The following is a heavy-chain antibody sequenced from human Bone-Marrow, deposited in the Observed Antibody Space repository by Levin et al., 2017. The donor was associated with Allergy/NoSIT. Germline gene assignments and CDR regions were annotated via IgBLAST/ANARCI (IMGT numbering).Heavy chain of an antibody. D-gene: IGHD3-10*01. CDR1: GFIFNNYW. CDR3: ASMIRGSENTY. Sequence: AGGSLRLSCAASGFIFNNYWMSWVRQAPGKGLEWVANINQDGSEKNYVDSVKGRFTISRDNAKNSLYLQMNSLRGEDTAVYYCASMIRGSENTYWGQGALVTVSS. CDR2: INQDGSEK. V-gene: IGHV3-7*01. J-gene: IGHJ4*02.